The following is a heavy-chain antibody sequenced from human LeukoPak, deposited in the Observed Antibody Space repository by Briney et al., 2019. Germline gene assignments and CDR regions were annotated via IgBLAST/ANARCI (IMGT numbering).Heavy chain of an antibody. CDR2: ISSSSSYT. CDR1: GFTFSDYY. J-gene: IGHJ4*02. CDR3: ARDIGGEGYDFDY. V-gene: IGHV3-11*06. D-gene: IGHD5-12*01. Sequence: GGSLRLSCVASGFTFSDYYMSWIRQAPGKGLEWVSYISSSSSYTNYADSVKGRFTISRDNAKNSLYLQMNSLRAEDTAVYYCARDIGGEGYDFDYWGRGTLVTVSS.